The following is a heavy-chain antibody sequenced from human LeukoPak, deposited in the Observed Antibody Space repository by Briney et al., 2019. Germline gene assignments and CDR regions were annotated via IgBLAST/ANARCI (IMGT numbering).Heavy chain of an antibody. V-gene: IGHV3-23*01. D-gene: IGHD5-12*01. CDR2: ITASGGST. CDR3: AKGGYSGYGTFDY. CDR1: GFTFSSYV. Sequence: GGSLRLSCATSGFTFSSYVMTWVRQAPGKGLDWVPEITASGGSTYYADSVKGRFTISRDNSKNTLYLQMNSLRDEDTAVYYCAKGGYSGYGTFDYWGQGTLVTVSS. J-gene: IGHJ4*02.